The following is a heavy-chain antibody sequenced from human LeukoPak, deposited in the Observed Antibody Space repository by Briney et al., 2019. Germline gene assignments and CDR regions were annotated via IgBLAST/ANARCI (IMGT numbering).Heavy chain of an antibody. CDR3: ARGPNYSFYMDV. Sequence: GGSLRLSCAASGFTFSDYTMHWVRLAPGKRLEYVSAITANGGSKYHADSVRARFTVSRDNSKNTLYLQMGSLRAEDTALYYCARGPNYSFYMDVWGKGTTVTVSS. J-gene: IGHJ6*03. CDR2: ITANGGSK. V-gene: IGHV3-64*02. CDR1: GFTFSDYT.